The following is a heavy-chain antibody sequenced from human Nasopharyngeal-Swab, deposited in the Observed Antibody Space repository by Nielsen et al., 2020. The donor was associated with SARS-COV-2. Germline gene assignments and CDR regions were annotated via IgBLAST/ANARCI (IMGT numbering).Heavy chain of an antibody. D-gene: IGHD3-3*01. CDR3: ASFYDFWT. V-gene: IGHV4-4*02. CDR1: GGSVSSDNW. J-gene: IGHJ4*02. Sequence: SETLSLTYAVSGGSVSSDNWWSWVRQPPGKRLEWIGEVKHNVSTNYNPSLKSRVTISLDKTKNQVSLRVNSLTAADTAVYYCASFYDFWTWGQGTLVTVSS. CDR2: VKHNVST.